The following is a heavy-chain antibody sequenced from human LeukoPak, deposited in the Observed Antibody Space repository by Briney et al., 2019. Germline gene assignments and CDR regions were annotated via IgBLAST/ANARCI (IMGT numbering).Heavy chain of an antibody. CDR3: AKSTYYDFWSGYYYYYYYMDV. D-gene: IGHD3-3*01. CDR1: GYTFTSYD. CDR2: MNPNSGNT. Sequence: GSVKVSCKASGYTFTSYDINWVRQATGQGLEWMGWMNPNSGNTGYAQKFQGRVTMTRNTSISTAYMELSSLRSEDTAVYYCAKSTYYDFWSGYYYYYYYMDVWGKGPTVTVSS. J-gene: IGHJ6*03. V-gene: IGHV1-8*01.